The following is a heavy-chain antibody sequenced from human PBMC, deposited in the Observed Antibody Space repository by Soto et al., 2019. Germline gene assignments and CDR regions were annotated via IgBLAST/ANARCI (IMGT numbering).Heavy chain of an antibody. CDR1: GYTLTELS. V-gene: IGHV1-24*01. Sequence: ASEKVSCKVSGYTLTELSMHWVRQAPGKGLEWMGGFDPEDGETIYAQKFQGRVTMTEDTSTDTAYMELRSLRSEDTAVYYCATSGWLQSQEDAFDIWGQGTMVTVSS. CDR2: FDPEDGET. CDR3: ATSGWLQSQEDAFDI. J-gene: IGHJ3*02. D-gene: IGHD5-12*01.